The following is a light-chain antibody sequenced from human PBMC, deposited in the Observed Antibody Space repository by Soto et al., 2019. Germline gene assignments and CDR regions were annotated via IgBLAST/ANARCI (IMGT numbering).Light chain of an antibody. CDR1: TNDVGGYNY. Sequence: ALTQPASVSGSPGQSITISCTGTTNDVGGYNYVSWYQQHPGKAPKLLIFEVSSRPSGVSNRFSGSKSGNTASLTISALQAEDEADYFCNSYTSSTSRPYVFGTGTKV. V-gene: IGLV2-14*01. CDR3: NSYTSSTSRPYV. CDR2: EVS. J-gene: IGLJ1*01.